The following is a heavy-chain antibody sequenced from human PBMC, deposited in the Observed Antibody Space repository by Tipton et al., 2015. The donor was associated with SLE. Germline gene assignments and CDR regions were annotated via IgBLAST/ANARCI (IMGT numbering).Heavy chain of an antibody. V-gene: IGHV4-59*01. D-gene: IGHD3-3*01. J-gene: IGHJ6*02. Sequence: TLSLTCTVSGGSISTYYWSWIRQPPGKGLEWIGYVHNSGSSNYNPSLKSRVTFSVDTSKNQVSLKLSSVTAADTTVYYCARDPGRYDFGPYGMDVWGQGTTVTVSS. CDR1: GGSISTYY. CDR3: ARDPGRYDFGPYGMDV. CDR2: VHNSGSS.